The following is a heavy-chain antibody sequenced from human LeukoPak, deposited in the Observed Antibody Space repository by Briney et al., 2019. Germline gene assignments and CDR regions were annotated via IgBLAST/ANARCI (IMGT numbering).Heavy chain of an antibody. V-gene: IGHV3-74*01. Sequence: PGGSLRLSCAASGFTFSSYWMHWVRRAPGKGLVWVSRINSDGSSTSYADSVKGRFTISRDNAKNTLYLQMNSLRAEDTAVYYCARDWQDTGAFDYWGQGTLVTVSS. CDR2: INSDGSST. CDR1: GFTFSSYW. CDR3: ARDWQDTGAFDY. D-gene: IGHD1-26*01. J-gene: IGHJ4*02.